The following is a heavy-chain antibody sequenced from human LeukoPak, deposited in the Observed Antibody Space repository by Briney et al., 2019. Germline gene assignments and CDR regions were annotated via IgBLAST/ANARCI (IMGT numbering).Heavy chain of an antibody. CDR2: ISGSGGST. V-gene: IGHV3-23*01. CDR3: AKDQQWLAKYNWFDP. D-gene: IGHD6-19*01. J-gene: IGHJ5*02. CDR1: GFTFSSYA. Sequence: GGSLRLSCAASGFTFSSYAMSWVRQAPGKGLEWVSAISGSGGSTYYADSVKGRFTISRDNSKNTLYLQMNSLRAEDTPVYYCAKDQQWLAKYNWFDPWGQGTLVTVSS.